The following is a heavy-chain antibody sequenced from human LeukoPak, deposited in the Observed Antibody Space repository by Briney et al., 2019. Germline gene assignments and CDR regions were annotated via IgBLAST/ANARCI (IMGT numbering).Heavy chain of an antibody. J-gene: IGHJ6*02. Sequence: GESLRLFCAASRFTVSSNYFIWVRQAPGKGLEWVSVISRGGDTYYAESVKGRFTISRDNSKNTLYLQMNNLRVEDTAVYYCARFYCTGDSDSCYAMDVWGQGTTVTVSS. CDR3: ARFYCTGDSDSCYAMDV. CDR2: ISRGGDT. D-gene: IGHD2-8*02. CDR1: RFTVSSNY. V-gene: IGHV3-53*01.